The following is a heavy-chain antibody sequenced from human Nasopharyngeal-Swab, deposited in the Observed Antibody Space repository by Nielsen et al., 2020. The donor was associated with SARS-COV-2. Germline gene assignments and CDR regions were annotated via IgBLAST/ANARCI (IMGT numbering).Heavy chain of an antibody. CDR1: GYTFTDYY. V-gene: IGHV1-2*02. CDR2: IKPDSGDT. J-gene: IGHJ4*02. CDR3: ARDYYDNYDSDY. D-gene: IGHD3-22*01. Sequence: ASVKVSCKTSGYTFTDYYIHWLRQVPGQGLEWVGCIKPDSGDTRYAQKFQGRVTVTRDRSRSTAYIELSRLRSDDTAVYYCARDYYDNYDSDYWGQGTLVTVSS.